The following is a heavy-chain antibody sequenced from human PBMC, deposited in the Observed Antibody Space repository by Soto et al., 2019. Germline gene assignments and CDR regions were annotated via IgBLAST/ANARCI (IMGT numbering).Heavy chain of an antibody. CDR1: GYTFTGYY. Sequence: ASVKGSCKASGYTFTGYYMHWVRQAPGQGLEWMGWINPNSGGTNYAQKFQGWVTMTRDTSISTAYMELSRLRSDDTAVYYCARADSSGYYSEYFQHWGQGTLVTVSS. J-gene: IGHJ1*01. CDR3: ARADSSGYYSEYFQH. D-gene: IGHD3-22*01. CDR2: INPNSGGT. V-gene: IGHV1-2*04.